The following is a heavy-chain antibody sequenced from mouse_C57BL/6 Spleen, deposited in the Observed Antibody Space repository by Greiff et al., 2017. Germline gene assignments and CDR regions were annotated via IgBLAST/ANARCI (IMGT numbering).Heavy chain of an antibody. V-gene: IGHV1-66*01. D-gene: IGHD1-1*01. CDR1: GYSFTSYY. Sequence: VMLVESGPELVKPGASVKISCKASGYSFTSYYIHWVKQRPGQGLEWIGWIYPGSGNTKYNEKFKGKATLTADTSSSTAYMQLSSLTSEDSAVYYCAREDGSSYDAMDYWGQGTSVTVSS. CDR2: IYPGSGNT. J-gene: IGHJ4*01. CDR3: AREDGSSYDAMDY.